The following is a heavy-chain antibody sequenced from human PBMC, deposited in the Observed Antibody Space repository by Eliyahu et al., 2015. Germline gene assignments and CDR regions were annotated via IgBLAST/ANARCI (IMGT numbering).Heavy chain of an antibody. J-gene: IGHJ3*02. V-gene: IGHV3-23*04. Sequence: EVQLVESGGGLVQPXGSLRLSCAASGFTFXSYAMSWVRQAPGKGLEXVSAXSGSGGSTYYADSVKGRFTXSRDXSKNTLYLQMNSLRAEDTAVYYCAKAGPNPLGVVGAFDIWGQGTMVTVSS. CDR1: GFTFXSYA. CDR3: AKAGPNPLGVVGAFDI. CDR2: XSGSGGST. D-gene: IGHD1-26*01.